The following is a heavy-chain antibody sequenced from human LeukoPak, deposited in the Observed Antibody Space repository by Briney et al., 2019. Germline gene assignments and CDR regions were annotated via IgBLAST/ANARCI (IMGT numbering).Heavy chain of an antibody. V-gene: IGHV3-11*01. J-gene: IGHJ4*02. CDR2: ISSSGSTI. CDR1: GFTFSDYY. CDR3: ARGGTAMVKNYFDY. Sequence: GASLRLSCAASGFTFSDYYRSWIRQAPGKGLEWVSYISSSGSTIYYADSVKRRFTISRDNAKNSLYLQMNSLRAEHTAMYYCARGGTAMVKNYFDYWGQGTLVTVSS. D-gene: IGHD5-18*01.